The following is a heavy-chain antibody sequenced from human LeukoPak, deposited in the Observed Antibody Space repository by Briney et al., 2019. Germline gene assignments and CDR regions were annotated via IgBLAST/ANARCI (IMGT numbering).Heavy chain of an antibody. Sequence: SETLSLTCTVSGGSISGYYWSWIRQPPGKGLEWVGYISYSGSTNYNPSLKSRVTISVDTSKNQFSLKLSSVTAADTAVYYCARGNWNFDYWGQGTLVTVSS. CDR1: GGSISGYY. CDR3: ARGNWNFDY. J-gene: IGHJ4*02. V-gene: IGHV4-59*01. CDR2: ISYSGST. D-gene: IGHD1-20*01.